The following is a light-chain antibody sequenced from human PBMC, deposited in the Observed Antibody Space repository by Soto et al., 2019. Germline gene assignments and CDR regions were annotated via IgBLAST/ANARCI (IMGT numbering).Light chain of an antibody. CDR1: QSVSSY. V-gene: IGKV3-11*01. CDR3: QQRSNWPLT. J-gene: IGKJ4*01. Sequence: EIVLTQSPATLSLSPGKRATLSCRASQSVSSYLVWYQQKPGQAPRLLIYDASNRATGIPARFSGSGSGTEFTLTISTLEAEDCAVYYCQQRSNWPLTFGGGTKVEI. CDR2: DAS.